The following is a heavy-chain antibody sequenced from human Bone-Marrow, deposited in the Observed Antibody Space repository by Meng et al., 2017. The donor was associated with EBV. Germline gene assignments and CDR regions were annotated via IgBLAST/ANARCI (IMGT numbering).Heavy chain of an antibody. CDR1: GGSISTGYYY. CDR2: MYYNGIT. V-gene: IGHV4-30-4*01. Sequence: QVPLQESGPGLVKPQQTLSLTCAVSGGSISTGYYYWTWIRQPPGKGLEWIGYMYYNGITYYNPSLKSRVTISGDSSKNQFSLKLTSVTAADTAMYFCARGSSFCSGGSCFENWGQGTLVTVSS. CDR3: ARGSSFCSGGSCFEN. J-gene: IGHJ4*02. D-gene: IGHD2-15*01.